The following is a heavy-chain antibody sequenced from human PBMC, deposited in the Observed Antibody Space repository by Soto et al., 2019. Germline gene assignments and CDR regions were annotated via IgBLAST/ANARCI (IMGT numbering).Heavy chain of an antibody. V-gene: IGHV4-39*01. CDR3: ARGLAYCGGDCYSG. J-gene: IGHJ4*02. CDR2: IYYSGST. CDR1: GGSISSSSYY. D-gene: IGHD2-21*02. Sequence: PSETLSLTCTVSGGSISSSSYYWGWIRQPPGKGLEWTGSIYYSGSTYYNPSLKSRVTISVDTSKNQFSLKLSSVTAADTAVYYCARGLAYCGGDCYSGWGQGTLVTVSS.